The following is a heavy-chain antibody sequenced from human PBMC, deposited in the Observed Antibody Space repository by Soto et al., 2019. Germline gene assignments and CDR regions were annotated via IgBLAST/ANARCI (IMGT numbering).Heavy chain of an antibody. CDR2: INTSGGGA. J-gene: IGHJ4*02. CDR1: GYTLTKYY. Sequence: QVQLVQSGAEVKEPGASMKVSCKASGYTLTKYYIHWVRHAAGQWLEWIGIINTSGGGASYAQKFQARITMTRDTSTSIVYMEMSSLSSEDTAVYYCARKHDYPLGNDRYTADHWGQGTLVTVSS. CDR3: ARKHDYPLGNDRYTADH. V-gene: IGHV1-46*01. D-gene: IGHD3-16*02.